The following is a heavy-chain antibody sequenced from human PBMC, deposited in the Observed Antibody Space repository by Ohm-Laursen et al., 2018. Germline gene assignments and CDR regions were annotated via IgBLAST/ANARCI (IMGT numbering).Heavy chain of an antibody. CDR3: ASGLYSNSWFIEEDY. J-gene: IGHJ4*02. D-gene: IGHD6-13*01. V-gene: IGHV3-21*01. CDR1: GFTFTTYT. Sequence: SLRLSCTASGFTFTTYTMNWLRQAPGKGLEWVSSISSLGRYIYYADSVKGRFTISRDTVKNALYLQMNSLRAEDTAVYYCASGLYSNSWFIEEDYWGQGTLVTVSS. CDR2: ISSLGRYI.